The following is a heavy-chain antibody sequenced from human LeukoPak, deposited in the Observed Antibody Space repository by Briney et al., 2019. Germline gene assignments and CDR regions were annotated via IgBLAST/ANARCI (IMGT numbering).Heavy chain of an antibody. CDR2: INHSGST. CDR3: AREYRGVIIKPFDY. CDR1: GESFSGYY. Sequence: PSETLSLTCAVYGESFSGYYWSWIRQPPGKGLEWIGEINHSGSTNYNPSLKSRVTISVDTSKNQFSLKLSSVTAADTAVYYCAREYRGVIIKPFDYWGQGTLVTVSS. V-gene: IGHV4-34*01. D-gene: IGHD3-10*01. J-gene: IGHJ4*02.